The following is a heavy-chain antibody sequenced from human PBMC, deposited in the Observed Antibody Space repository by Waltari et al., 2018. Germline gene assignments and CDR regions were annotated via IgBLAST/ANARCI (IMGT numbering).Heavy chain of an antibody. CDR3: AKTDTAMVSVYYYGMDV. CDR1: GFPFSSYG. J-gene: IGHJ6*02. CDR2: IWYDGSNK. Sequence: QVQLVESGGGVVQPGRSLRLSCAAAGFPFSSYGMHWVRQAPGTGLEWVAVIWYDGSNKYYADSVKGRFTISRDNSKNTLYLQMNSLRAEDTAVYYCAKTDTAMVSVYYYGMDVWGQGTTVTVSS. D-gene: IGHD5-18*01. V-gene: IGHV3-33*06.